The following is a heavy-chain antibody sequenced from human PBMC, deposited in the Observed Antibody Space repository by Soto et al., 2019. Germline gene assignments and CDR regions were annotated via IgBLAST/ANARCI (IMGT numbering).Heavy chain of an antibody. CDR2: IKGDATDI. Sequence: EVHMVESGGGLVQPGGSLTLSCAASGFTFSTHWMHWVRQAPGKGLVWVARIKGDATDITYADSVKGRFTISRYNAKNTLDLQMNSLKAEDTALYYCASIPPSAVGATSEVDYWCQGTLVTVSS. V-gene: IGHV3-74*01. D-gene: IGHD1-26*01. CDR1: GFTFSTHW. J-gene: IGHJ4*02. CDR3: ASIPPSAVGATSEVDY.